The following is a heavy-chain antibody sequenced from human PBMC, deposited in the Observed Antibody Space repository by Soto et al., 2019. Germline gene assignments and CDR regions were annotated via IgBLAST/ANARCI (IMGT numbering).Heavy chain of an antibody. D-gene: IGHD3-22*01. CDR3: VKAEYYYDSSGYYPIDY. CDR2: ISTNGGST. CDR1: GFTFSSYA. J-gene: IGHJ4*02. V-gene: IGHV3-64D*06. Sequence: PGGSLRLSCSASGFTFSSYAMHWVRQAPGKGLEYVSSISTNGGSTHYADSVKGRFTISRDNSKNTQYLQMSSLRADDTAVYYGVKAEYYYDSSGYYPIDYWGQGTLVTVSS.